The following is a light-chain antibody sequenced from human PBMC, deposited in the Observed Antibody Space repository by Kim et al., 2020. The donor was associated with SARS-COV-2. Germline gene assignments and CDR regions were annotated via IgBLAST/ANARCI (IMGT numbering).Light chain of an antibody. CDR1: ALPKEY. J-gene: IGLJ3*02. CDR2: KDS. V-gene: IGLV3-25*03. CDR3: QSADSSGTYGV. Sequence: SPGQTARITCSGDALPKEYAYWYQQKPGQAPVLVIYKDSERPSGIPERFSGSSSGTTVTLTISGVLAEDEADYYCQSADSSGTYGVFGGGTQLTVL.